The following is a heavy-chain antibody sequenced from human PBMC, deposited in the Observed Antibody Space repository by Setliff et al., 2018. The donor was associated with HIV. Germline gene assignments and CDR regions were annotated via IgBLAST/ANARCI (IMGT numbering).Heavy chain of an antibody. V-gene: IGHV4-31*03. J-gene: IGHJ4*02. CDR2: IHHSGST. Sequence: PSETLSLTCTVSGGSISSSDFYWSWIRQHPGKALEWIGYIHHSGSTFYNPSLKSRLTISINTSKSQFSLRLSSVTAADTAVYYCASGWVRQSRRFGGVIVLPPFDYWGQGTLVTVS. CDR1: GGSISSSDFY. CDR3: ASGWVRQSRRFGGVIVLPPFDY. D-gene: IGHD3-16*02.